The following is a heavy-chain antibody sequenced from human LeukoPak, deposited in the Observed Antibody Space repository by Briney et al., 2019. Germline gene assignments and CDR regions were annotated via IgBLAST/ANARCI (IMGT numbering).Heavy chain of an antibody. V-gene: IGHV4-39*07. Sequence: PSETLSLTCRVSGGSINNNNYNWGWIRQPPGKGLEWIGNIYYSGSTYYNPSLKSRVTISVDTSKNQFSLKLSSVTAADTAVYYCAREGQIHITIVGATSPLDYWGQGTLVTVSS. CDR1: GGSINNNNYN. CDR2: IYYSGST. J-gene: IGHJ4*02. CDR3: AREGQIHITIVGATSPLDY. D-gene: IGHD1-26*01.